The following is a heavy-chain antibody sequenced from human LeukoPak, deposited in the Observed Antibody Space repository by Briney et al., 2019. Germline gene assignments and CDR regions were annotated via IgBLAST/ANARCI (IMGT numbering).Heavy chain of an antibody. Sequence: PGGSLRLSCAASGFTFSSYGMHWVRQAPGKGLEWVAVIWYDGNNKYYADSVKGRFTISRDNSENTLFLQMNSLRVEDSALYYCARGDDGRSLDYWGQGTRVTVSS. CDR1: GFTFSSYG. V-gene: IGHV3-33*01. CDR3: ARGDDGRSLDY. J-gene: IGHJ4*02. D-gene: IGHD1-1*01. CDR2: IWYDGNNK.